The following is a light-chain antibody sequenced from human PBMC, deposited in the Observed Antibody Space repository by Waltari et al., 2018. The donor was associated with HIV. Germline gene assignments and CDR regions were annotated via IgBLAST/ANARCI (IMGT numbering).Light chain of an antibody. CDR2: EVS. CDR3: CSYAGSSTSVV. Sequence: QSALTQPASVSGSPGQSITISCTGTSSDVASYYLVSWYQPHPGKAPKLMIYEVSTRPSGVSNRFSCSKSGNTASLTHSGLQSEDEADYYCCSYAGSSTSVVFGGGTKLTVL. CDR1: SSDVASYYL. V-gene: IGLV2-23*02. J-gene: IGLJ2*01.